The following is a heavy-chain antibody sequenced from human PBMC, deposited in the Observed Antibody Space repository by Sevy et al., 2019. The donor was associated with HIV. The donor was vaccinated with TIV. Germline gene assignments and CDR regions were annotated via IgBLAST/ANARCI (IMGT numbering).Heavy chain of an antibody. CDR2: ISSGSRYI. V-gene: IGHV3-21*06. CDR3: VRDRDYYGSGSYDY. J-gene: IGHJ4*02. CDR1: EFTFRDYT. Sequence: GGSLRLSCAASEFTFRDYTMNWVRQVPGKGLEWVSSISSGSRYISYADSVKGRFTISRDKAGNLLFLQMNSLRAEDTAVYYCVRDRDYYGSGSYDYWGQGTLVTVSS. D-gene: IGHD3-10*01.